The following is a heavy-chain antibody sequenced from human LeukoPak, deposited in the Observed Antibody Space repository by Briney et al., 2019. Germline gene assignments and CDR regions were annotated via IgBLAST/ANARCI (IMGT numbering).Heavy chain of an antibody. Sequence: SETLSLTCIVFGYSVSSGYYWGWIRQPAGKGLEWIGRIYTSGSTNYNPSLKSRVTISVDTSKNQFSLKLSSVTAADTAVYYCARDRRDKVTMVRGVIIPYYYYYYMDVRGKGTTVTISS. J-gene: IGHJ6*03. V-gene: IGHV4-61*02. CDR1: GYSVSSGYY. D-gene: IGHD3-10*01. CDR2: IYTSGST. CDR3: ARDRRDKVTMVRGVIIPYYYYYYMDV.